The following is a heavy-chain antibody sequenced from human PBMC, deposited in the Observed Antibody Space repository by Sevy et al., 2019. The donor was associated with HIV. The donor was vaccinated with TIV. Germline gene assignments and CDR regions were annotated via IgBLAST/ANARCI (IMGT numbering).Heavy chain of an antibody. Sequence: GGSLRLSCAASGFTFNICGMAWVRQAPGKGLEWVSTISGGNNNTYDAESVKGRFTISRDNSKDTLYLQMNNLRADDTATYYCAKHPDYDFWSDIGSSFDSWGQGTLVTVSS. CDR1: GFTFNICG. J-gene: IGHJ4*02. CDR2: ISGGNNNT. CDR3: AKHPDYDFWSDIGSSFDS. V-gene: IGHV3-23*01. D-gene: IGHD3-3*01.